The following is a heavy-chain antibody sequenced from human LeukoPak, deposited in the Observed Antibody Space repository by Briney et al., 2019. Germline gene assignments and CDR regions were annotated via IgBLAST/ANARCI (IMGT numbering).Heavy chain of an antibody. D-gene: IGHD6-6*01. J-gene: IGHJ4*02. CDR3: ARAHQVSSSSFDY. CDR1: RGSVISNSYY. V-gene: IGHV4-39*07. CDR2: IYYSGNT. Sequence: SETLSLTCTVSRGSVISNSYYWGWIRQPPGKGLEWIGTIYYSGNTYYNPSLDSRVTISVDTSKNQFSLKLTSLTAADTAVYYWARAHQVSSSSFDYWGQGTLVPVSS.